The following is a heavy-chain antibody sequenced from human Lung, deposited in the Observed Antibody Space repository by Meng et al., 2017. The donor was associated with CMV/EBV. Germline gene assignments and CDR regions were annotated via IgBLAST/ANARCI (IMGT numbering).Heavy chain of an antibody. Sequence: ASXXVSCKASGYTFTGYYMHWVRQAPGQGLEWMGWINPNSGGTNYAQKFQGRVTMTRDTSISPAYMELSWLKSDDTAVYYCAGGLYAFLSGYYYYGMDVWGKGTXVTVSS. CDR1: GYTFTGYY. CDR3: AGGLYAFLSGYYYYGMDV. V-gene: IGHV1-2*02. J-gene: IGHJ6*04. CDR2: INPNSGGT. D-gene: IGHD3-3*01.